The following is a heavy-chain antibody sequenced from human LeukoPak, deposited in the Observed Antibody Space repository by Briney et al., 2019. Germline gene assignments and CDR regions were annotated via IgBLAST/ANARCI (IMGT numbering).Heavy chain of an antibody. J-gene: IGHJ6*02. D-gene: IGHD2/OR15-2a*01. Sequence: GGSLRLPCAASGFTFSPYSMNWVRQAPGKGLEWVSSISGGSDYIFYADSVKGRFTFSRDNAKNSLFLQMHNLRAEDTAVYYCVRVGMNIHAMDVWGQGTTVTVSS. CDR3: VRVGMNIHAMDV. CDR2: ISGGSDYI. V-gene: IGHV3-21*01. CDR1: GFTFSPYS.